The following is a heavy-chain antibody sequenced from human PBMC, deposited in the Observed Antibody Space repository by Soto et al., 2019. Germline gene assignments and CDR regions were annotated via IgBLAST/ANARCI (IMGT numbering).Heavy chain of an antibody. CDR1: GFTFSSYS. Sequence: EVQLVESGGGLVKPGGSLRLSCAASGFTFSSYSMNWVRQAPGKGLEWVSSISSSSSYIYYADSVKGRFTISRDNAKNDMYLHMNSLKVEDMSVYHCARGVLGYCNGGSCYRWHYYYIDVWGKGTTVTVSS. CDR2: ISSSSSYI. D-gene: IGHD2-15*01. J-gene: IGHJ6*03. V-gene: IGHV3-21*01. CDR3: ARGVLGYCNGGSCYRWHYYYIDV.